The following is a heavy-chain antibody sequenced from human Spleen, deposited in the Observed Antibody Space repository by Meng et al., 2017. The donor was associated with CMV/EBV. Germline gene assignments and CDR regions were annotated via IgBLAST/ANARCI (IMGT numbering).Heavy chain of an antibody. CDR1: GFTYSSYS. J-gene: IGHJ4*02. V-gene: IGHV3-21*01. CDR3: ARERVGYSSSSGVDY. CDR2: ITSATYI. Sequence: GGSLRLSCAASGFTYSSYSMNWVRQAPGKGLEWVASITSATYIYYADSVRGRFTISRDNAKNSLYLQMNSLRAEDTAVYYCARERVGYSSSSGVDYWGRGTLVTVSS. D-gene: IGHD6-6*01.